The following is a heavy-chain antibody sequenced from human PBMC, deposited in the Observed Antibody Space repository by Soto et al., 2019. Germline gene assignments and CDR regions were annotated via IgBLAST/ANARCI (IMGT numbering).Heavy chain of an antibody. D-gene: IGHD5-18*01. CDR1: GFRFSGYA. CDR2: IWYDGSNE. J-gene: IGHJ4*02. V-gene: IGHV3-33*01. CDR3: AGASGYNYSEQTFDY. Sequence: QVQLVESGGGVVQPGRSLRLSCAASGFRFSGYAMHWVRQAPGKGLEWVAVIWYDGSNENYADPVRGRFTISRDNSKNTVFLQMRSLRGEDTAVYYCAGASGYNYSEQTFDYWGQGTLVTVSS.